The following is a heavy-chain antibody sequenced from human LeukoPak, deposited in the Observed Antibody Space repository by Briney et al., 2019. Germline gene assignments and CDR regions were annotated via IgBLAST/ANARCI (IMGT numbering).Heavy chain of an antibody. CDR2: IYYSGST. CDR1: GGSISSGGYY. D-gene: IGHD4-17*01. V-gene: IGHV4-31*03. Sequence: SQTLSLTSTVSGGSISSGGYYWSWIRQHPGKGLEWIGYIYYSGSTYYNPSLKSRVTISVDTSKNQFSLKLSSVTAADTAVYYCARDSGGPTVTPFYYYYYGMDVWGQGTTVTVSS. CDR3: ARDSGGPTVTPFYYYYYGMDV. J-gene: IGHJ6*02.